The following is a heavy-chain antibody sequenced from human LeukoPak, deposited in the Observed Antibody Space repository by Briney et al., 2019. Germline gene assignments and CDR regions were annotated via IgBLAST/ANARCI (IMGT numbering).Heavy chain of an antibody. D-gene: IGHD1-1*01. Sequence: GGSLRLSCAASGFTFRSYAMRGVREAPGKGVEGVSGISNSGGSTYYADSVKGRFTISMDISKDTLYLQMNSLRAEDTAVYYCARSGYWNDGNYYYGVAVWGRGTTVTVSS. CDR2: ISNSGGST. J-gene: IGHJ6*02. CDR1: GFTFRSYA. V-gene: IGHV3-23*01. CDR3: ARSGYWNDGNYYYGVAV.